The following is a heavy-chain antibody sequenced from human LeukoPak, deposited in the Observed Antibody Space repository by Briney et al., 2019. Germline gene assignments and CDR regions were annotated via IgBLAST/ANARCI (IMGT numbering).Heavy chain of an antibody. J-gene: IGHJ4*02. CDR1: GFTLRNYA. Sequence: GGSLRLSCAASGFTLRNYAMSWVRQAPGKGLEWVSAISGSSGSTYYADSVKGRFTISRDNSKNTLYLQMNSLRAEDTAVYYCAKLTYELHIAILDSWGQGTLVTVSS. D-gene: IGHD1-1*01. CDR2: ISGSSGST. V-gene: IGHV3-23*01. CDR3: AKLTYELHIAILDS.